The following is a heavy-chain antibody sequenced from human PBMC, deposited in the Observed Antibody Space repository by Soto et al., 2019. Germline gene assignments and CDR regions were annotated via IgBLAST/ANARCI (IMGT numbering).Heavy chain of an antibody. J-gene: IGHJ1*01. CDR2: INHSGST. CDR1: GGSFSGYY. Sequence: SETLSLTCAVYGGSFSGYYWSWIRQPPGKGLEWIGEINHSGSTNYNPSLKSRVTISVDTSKNQFSLKLSSVTAADTAVYYCARVSYSSIPPGYFQHWGQGTLVTVSS. D-gene: IGHD6-13*01. CDR3: ARVSYSSIPPGYFQH. V-gene: IGHV4-34*01.